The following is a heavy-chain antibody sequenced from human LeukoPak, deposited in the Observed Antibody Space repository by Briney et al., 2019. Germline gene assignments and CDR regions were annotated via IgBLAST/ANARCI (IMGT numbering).Heavy chain of an antibody. D-gene: IGHD3-22*01. Sequence: PGGSLRLSCAASGFTFRSYLMSWVRKAPGQGLEWVANIKQDGSEKDYVDSVKGRFIISRDNAKNSLYLQMNSLRAEDTAVYYCARGQQTYYHDSSGYYIRFWGQGTLVTVSS. CDR2: IKQDGSEK. CDR3: ARGQQTYYHDSSGYYIRF. J-gene: IGHJ4*02. CDR1: GFTFRSYL. V-gene: IGHV3-7*03.